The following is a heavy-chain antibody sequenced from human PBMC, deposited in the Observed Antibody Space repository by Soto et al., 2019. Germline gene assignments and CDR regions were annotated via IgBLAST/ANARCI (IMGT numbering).Heavy chain of an antibody. CDR2: ISSSSSYT. CDR3: ARDIVVVVAATVSHWFDP. CDR1: GFTFSDYY. D-gene: IGHD2-15*01. V-gene: IGHV3-11*06. Sequence: GGSLRLSCAASGFTFSDYYMSWIRQAPGEGLEWVSYISSSSSYTNYADSVKGRFTISRDNAKNSLYLQMNSLRAEDTAVYYCARDIVVVVAATVSHWFDPWGQGTLVTVSS. J-gene: IGHJ5*02.